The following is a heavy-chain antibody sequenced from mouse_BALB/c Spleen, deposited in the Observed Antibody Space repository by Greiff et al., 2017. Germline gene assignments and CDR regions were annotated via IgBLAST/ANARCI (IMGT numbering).Heavy chain of an antibody. V-gene: IGHV1S29*02. D-gene: IGHD2-3*01. CDR3: ARSYYDGVPYAMDY. J-gene: IGHJ4*01. CDR2: IYPYNGGT. Sequence: EVQLQQSGPELVKPGASVKISCKASGYTFTDYNMHWVKQSHGKSLEWIGYIYPYNGGTGYNQKFKSKATLTVDNSSSTAYMELRSLTSEDSAVYYCARSYYDGVPYAMDYWGQGTSVTVSS. CDR1: GYTFTDYN.